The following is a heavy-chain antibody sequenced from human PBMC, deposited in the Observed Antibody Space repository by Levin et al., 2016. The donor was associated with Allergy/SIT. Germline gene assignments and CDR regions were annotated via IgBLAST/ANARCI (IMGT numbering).Heavy chain of an antibody. J-gene: IGHJ4*02. D-gene: IGHD3-3*01. CDR1: GYTFTGYY. CDR3: ARNDFWSGYWHFDY. CDR2: INSNSGGT. Sequence: ASVKVSCKASGYTFTGYYMHWVRQAPGQGLEWMGWINSNSGGTNYAQKFQGRVTMTRDTSISTAYMDLSRLRSDDTAVYYCARNDFWSGYWHFDYWGQGTLVTVSS. V-gene: IGHV1-2*02.